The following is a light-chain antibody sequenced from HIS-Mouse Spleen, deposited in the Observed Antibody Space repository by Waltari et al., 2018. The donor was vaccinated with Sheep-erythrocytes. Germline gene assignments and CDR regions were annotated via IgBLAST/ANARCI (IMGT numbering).Light chain of an antibody. CDR3: QTWDSSTAV. J-gene: IGLJ2*01. V-gene: IGLV3-1*01. CDR1: KLGDKY. CDR2: QDS. Sequence: SYELTQPPSVSVSPGQTASITCSGDKLGDKYACWYQQKPGQSTVLVIYQDSKRPSGSPERFSGSNPGNTATLTISGTQAMDEADYYCQTWDSSTAVFGGGTKLTVL.